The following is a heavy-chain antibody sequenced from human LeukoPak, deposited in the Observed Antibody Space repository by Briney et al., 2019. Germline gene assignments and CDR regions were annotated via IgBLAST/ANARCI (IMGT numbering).Heavy chain of an antibody. Sequence: PGGSLRLSCAASGFTFSSHFMSWVRQAPGKGLEWVAKIKPDGSEEFCGDSVKGRFTISRDNARNTLYLQMNSLRAEDTALYYCARAEGGPATAIYWGQGTLVTVSS. CDR2: IKPDGSEE. V-gene: IGHV3-7*05. J-gene: IGHJ4*02. CDR3: ARAEGGPATAIY. CDR1: GFTFSSHF. D-gene: IGHD2-21*02.